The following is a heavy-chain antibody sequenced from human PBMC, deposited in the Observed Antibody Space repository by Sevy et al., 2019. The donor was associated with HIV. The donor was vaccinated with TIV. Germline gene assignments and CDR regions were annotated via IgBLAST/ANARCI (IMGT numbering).Heavy chain of an antibody. CDR1: GGTFSSYA. V-gene: IGHV1-69*13. J-gene: IGHJ6*02. CDR3: ASGIVVVPAAISPRKYYYYYYGMDV. Sequence: ASVKVSCKASGGTFSSYAISWVRQAPGQGLEWMGGIIPIFGTANYAQKFQGRVTITADESTGKAYMELSSLRSEDTAVYYCASGIVVVPAAISPRKYYYYYYGMDVWGQGTTVTVSS. CDR2: IIPIFGTA. D-gene: IGHD2-2*02.